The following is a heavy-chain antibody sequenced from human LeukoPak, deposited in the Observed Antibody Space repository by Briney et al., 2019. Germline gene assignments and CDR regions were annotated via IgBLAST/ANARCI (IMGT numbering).Heavy chain of an antibody. CDR2: ISAYNGNT. Sequence: ASVKVSCKASGYTFTSYGISWVRQAPGQGLEWMGWISAYNGNTNYAQKLQGRVTMTTDTSTSTAYMELRSLRSDDTAVYYCARDFPGNYYDSSGYPLNWGQGTLVTVSP. CDR3: ARDFPGNYYDSSGYPLN. CDR1: GYTFTSYG. J-gene: IGHJ4*02. D-gene: IGHD3-22*01. V-gene: IGHV1-18*01.